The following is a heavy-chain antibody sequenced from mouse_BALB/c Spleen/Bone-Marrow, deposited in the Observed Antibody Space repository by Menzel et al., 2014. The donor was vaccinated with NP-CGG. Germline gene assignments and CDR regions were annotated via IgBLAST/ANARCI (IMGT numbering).Heavy chain of an antibody. CDR1: GYTFTDYA. J-gene: IGHJ3*01. CDR2: ISTYSGNT. V-gene: IGHV1-67*01. Sequence: AQLQQSGPELVRPGVSMKISCKGSGYTFTDYAMHWVKQSHAKSLAWIGVISTYSGNTNYNQKFKGKATMTVDKSSSTAYLELARLTSEDSAIYYCASPIYYCIYEGCAYWSQGTLVTVSA. D-gene: IGHD2-1*01. CDR3: ASPIYYCIYEGCAY.